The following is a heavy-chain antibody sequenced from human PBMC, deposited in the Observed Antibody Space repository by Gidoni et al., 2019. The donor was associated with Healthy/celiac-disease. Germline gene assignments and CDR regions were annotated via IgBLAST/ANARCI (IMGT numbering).Heavy chain of an antibody. D-gene: IGHD3-10*01. V-gene: IGHV4-4*07. CDR1: GGSISSYY. CDR3: ARSLWFGIQGAFDI. Sequence: QVQLQESGPGLVKPSETLSLTCTVSGGSISSYYWSWIRQPAGKGLEWIGRIYTSGSTNYNPSLKSRVTMSVDTSKNQFSLKLSSVTAADTAVYYCARSLWFGIQGAFDIWGQGTMVTVSS. J-gene: IGHJ3*02. CDR2: IYTSGST.